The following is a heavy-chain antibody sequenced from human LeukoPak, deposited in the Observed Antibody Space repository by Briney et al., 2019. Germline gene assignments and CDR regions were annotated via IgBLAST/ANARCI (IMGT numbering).Heavy chain of an antibody. J-gene: IGHJ4*02. CDR2: IYTSGST. D-gene: IGHD1-26*01. V-gene: IGHV4-61*02. CDR3: AREGSYVTFDY. Sequence: PSETLSLTCTVSGGSISSGSYYWSWIRQPAGKGLEWIGRIYTSGSTNYNPSLKSRVTMSVDTSKNQFSLKLSSVTAADTAVYYCAREGSYVTFDYWGQGTLVTVSS. CDR1: GGSISSGSYY.